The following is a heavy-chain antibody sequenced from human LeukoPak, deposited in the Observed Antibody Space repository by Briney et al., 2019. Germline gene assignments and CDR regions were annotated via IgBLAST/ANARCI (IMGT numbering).Heavy chain of an antibody. D-gene: IGHD6-19*01. J-gene: IGHJ4*02. V-gene: IGHV1-46*01. CDR3: ARKSNSGWYGAFDY. CDR1: GYAFANYL. Sequence: ASVKVSCKASGYAFANYLVHWVRQAPGQGLEWMGRIDPGGGSTDYAQKFRDRVTLTRDKSTNMAYMEVTSLTSEDMAVYYCARKSNSGWYGAFDYWGQGTLVTVSS. CDR2: IDPGGGST.